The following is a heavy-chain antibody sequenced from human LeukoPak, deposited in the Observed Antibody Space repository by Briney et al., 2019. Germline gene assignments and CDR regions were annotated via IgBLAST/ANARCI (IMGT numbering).Heavy chain of an antibody. CDR3: ARVGWVGY. CDR1: GFIFSDYA. CDR2: ITGGGDVT. D-gene: IGHD6-19*01. Sequence: PGGSLRLSCAASGFIFSDYAVSWVRQAPRKGPEWVSAITGGGDVTSYADSVKGCFTISRDNSKNTLYLQMDSLRVDDTALYYCARVGWVGYWGQGTLVTVSS. V-gene: IGHV3-23*01. J-gene: IGHJ4*02.